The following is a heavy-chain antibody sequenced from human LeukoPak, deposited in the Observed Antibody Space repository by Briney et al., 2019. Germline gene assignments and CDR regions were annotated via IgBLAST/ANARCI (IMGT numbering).Heavy chain of an antibody. Sequence: GGSLRLSCAASGFTFSSYSMNWVRQAPGKGLEWVSSISSSSSYIYYADSVKGRFTISRDNSKNTLYLQMNSLRAEDTAVYYCARDSYCSSTSCYQEGTEYFQHWGQGTLVTVSS. J-gene: IGHJ1*01. CDR3: ARDSYCSSTSCYQEGTEYFQH. V-gene: IGHV3-21*01. CDR1: GFTFSSYS. CDR2: ISSSSSYI. D-gene: IGHD2-2*01.